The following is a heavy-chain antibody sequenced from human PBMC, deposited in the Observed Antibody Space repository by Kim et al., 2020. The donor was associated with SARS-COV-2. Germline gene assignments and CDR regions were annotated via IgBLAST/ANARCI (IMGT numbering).Heavy chain of an antibody. CDR2: INHSGST. D-gene: IGHD2-2*01. V-gene: IGHV4-34*01. Sequence: SETLSLTCAVYGGSFSGYYWSWIRQPPGKGLEWIGEINHSGSTNYNPSLKSRVTISVDTSKNQFSLKLSSVTAADTAVYYCARGRVVVPAAIPYYYYGMDVWGQGTTVTFSS. CDR3: ARGRVVVPAAIPYYYYGMDV. J-gene: IGHJ6*02. CDR1: GGSFSGYY.